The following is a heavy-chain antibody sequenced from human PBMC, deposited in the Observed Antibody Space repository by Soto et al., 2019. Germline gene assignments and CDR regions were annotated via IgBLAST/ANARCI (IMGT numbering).Heavy chain of an antibody. CDR2: ISGSGGST. V-gene: IGHV3-23*01. J-gene: IGHJ4*02. CDR1: GFTFSSYA. CDR3: AKAVAKMGNARCY. Sequence: EVQLLESGGGLVQPGGSLRLSCAASGFTFSSYAMSWVRQAPGKGLEWVSAISGSGGSTYYADSVKGRFTISRDNSKNRLYRKMNSLRAEDTAVYYWAKAVAKMGNARCYWGQGTLFTVSS. D-gene: IGHD5-12*01.